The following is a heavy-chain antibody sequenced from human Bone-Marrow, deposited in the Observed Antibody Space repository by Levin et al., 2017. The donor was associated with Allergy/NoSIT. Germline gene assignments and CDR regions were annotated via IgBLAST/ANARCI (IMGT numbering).Heavy chain of an antibody. D-gene: IGHD6-19*01. CDR3: AGAHLGYSSGWYNGMDV. J-gene: IGHJ6*02. CDR1: GFTFNSYA. CDR2: ISYDENNK. V-gene: IGHV3-30-3*01. Sequence: LSLTCAASGFTFNSYAMHWVRQAPGKGLEWVAIISYDENNKYYADSVKGRFTISRDNSKNTLYLQMNSLRAEDTAVYYCAGAHLGYSSGWYNGMDVWGQGTTVTVSS.